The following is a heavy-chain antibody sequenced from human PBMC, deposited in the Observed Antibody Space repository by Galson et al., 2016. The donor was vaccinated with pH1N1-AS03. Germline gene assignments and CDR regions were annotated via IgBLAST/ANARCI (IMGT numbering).Heavy chain of an antibody. CDR3: ARVYFYGSAGSYSLDY. CDR1: GFTFGGYW. J-gene: IGHJ4*02. D-gene: IGHD3-10*01. CDR2: IHTDGSRT. Sequence: SLRLSCAASGFTFGGYWMHWVRHGPGTGLEWVSHIHTDGSRTTYADSVKGRFTISRDNAKNTLYLQMSSLRAEDTAVYYCARVYFYGSAGSYSLDYWGQGTLVTVSS. V-gene: IGHV3-74*01.